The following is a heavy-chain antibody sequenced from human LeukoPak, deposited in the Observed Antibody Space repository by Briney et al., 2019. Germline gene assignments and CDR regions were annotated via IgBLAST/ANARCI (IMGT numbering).Heavy chain of an antibody. CDR2: INHSGST. CDR3: AREKIAVAGCGFDP. CDR1: GGSVNTGAYY. J-gene: IGHJ5*02. D-gene: IGHD6-19*01. Sequence: SETLSLTCTVSGGSVNTGAYYWTWIRQPPGKGLEWIGEINHSGSTNYNPSLKSRVTISVDTSKNQFSLKLSSVTAADTAVYYCAREKIAVAGCGFDPWGQGTLVTVSS. V-gene: IGHV4-61*08.